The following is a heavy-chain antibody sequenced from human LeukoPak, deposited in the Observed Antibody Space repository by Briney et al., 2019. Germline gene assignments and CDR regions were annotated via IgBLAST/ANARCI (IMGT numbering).Heavy chain of an antibody. D-gene: IGHD3-10*01. J-gene: IGHJ5*02. CDR1: GYSLTELS. Sequence: ASVKVSCKVSGYSLTELSIHWVRQAPGKGLEWMGGLDPEDVEAIYAQKFQGRVTMTEDTSTDTAYMELSSLKSEDTAVYYCARIPPITMVRGVIAPLAFADNWFDPWGQGTLVTVSS. V-gene: IGHV1-24*01. CDR2: LDPEDVEA. CDR3: ARIPPITMVRGVIAPLAFADNWFDP.